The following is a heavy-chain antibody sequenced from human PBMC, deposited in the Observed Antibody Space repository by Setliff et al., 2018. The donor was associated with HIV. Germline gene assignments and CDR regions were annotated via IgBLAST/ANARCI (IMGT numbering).Heavy chain of an antibody. V-gene: IGHV1-46*01. Sequence: ASVKVSCKASGYTFTSYYMHWVRQAPGQGLEWMGIINPSGGSTSYAQKFQGRVTMTRDTSTSTVYMELSSLRSEDTAVYYCARVRVLSGDTCYGGFDQWGQGTLVTVSS. D-gene: IGHD2-15*01. CDR1: GYTFTSYY. CDR2: INPSGGST. CDR3: ARVRVLSGDTCYGGFDQ. J-gene: IGHJ5*02.